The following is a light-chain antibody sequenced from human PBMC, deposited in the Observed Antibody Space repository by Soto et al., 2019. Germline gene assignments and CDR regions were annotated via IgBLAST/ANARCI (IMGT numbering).Light chain of an antibody. J-gene: IGKJ4*01. Sequence: EIVMTQSPATLSVSPGERATLSCRASQSVSNNLAWYQQKPGQAPRLLIYSASTRATGIPARFSGSASGTEFTLSISSLQSKDFAVYYCQQYNEWPLTFGGGTKVETK. CDR2: SAS. V-gene: IGKV3-15*01. CDR3: QQYNEWPLT. CDR1: QSVSNN.